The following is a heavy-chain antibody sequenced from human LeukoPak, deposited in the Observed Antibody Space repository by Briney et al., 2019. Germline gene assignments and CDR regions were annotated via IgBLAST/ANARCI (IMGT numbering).Heavy chain of an antibody. V-gene: IGHV4-30-2*01. Sequence: PSETLSLTCTVSGGSISSGGYYWSWIRQPPGKGLEWIGYIYHSGSTYYNPSLKSRVTISVDRSKNQFSLKLSSVTAADTAVYYCARLYSSSPRGYWGQGTLVTVSS. D-gene: IGHD6-13*01. J-gene: IGHJ4*02. CDR1: GGSISSGGYY. CDR3: ARLYSSSPRGY. CDR2: IYHSGST.